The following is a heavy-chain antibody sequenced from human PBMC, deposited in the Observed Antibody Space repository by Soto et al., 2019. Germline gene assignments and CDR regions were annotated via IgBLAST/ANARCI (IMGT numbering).Heavy chain of an antibody. CDR2: IYYRGST. V-gene: IGHV4-59*01. D-gene: IGHD6-19*01. CDR1: GGSISGFS. Sequence: PSETLSLNCTVSGGSISGFSRSSVRPPPGKGLEWIGYIYYRGSTNYNPSLKRRVTISVDTSKNQFSLKLNSVTSADTAVYYCANGGWAFVYWGQGTLVTVSS. J-gene: IGHJ4*02. CDR3: ANGGWAFVY.